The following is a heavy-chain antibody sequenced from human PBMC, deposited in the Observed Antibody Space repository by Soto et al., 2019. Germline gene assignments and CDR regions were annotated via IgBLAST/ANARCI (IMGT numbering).Heavy chain of an antibody. J-gene: IGHJ5*02. D-gene: IGHD3-22*01. CDR1: GFTFSSYS. CDR3: ARALYYYDSSGYYSP. Sequence: SGGSLRLSCAASGFTFSSYSMNLVRQAPGKGLEWVSSISSSSSYIYYADSVKGRFTISRDNAKNSLYLQMNSLRAEDTAVYYCARALYYYDSSGYYSPWGQGTLVTVSS. CDR2: ISSSSSYI. V-gene: IGHV3-21*01.